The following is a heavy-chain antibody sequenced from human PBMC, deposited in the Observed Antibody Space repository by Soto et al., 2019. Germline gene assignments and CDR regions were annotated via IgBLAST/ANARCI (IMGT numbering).Heavy chain of an antibody. CDR1: GGSIISGGYS. CDR3: AAGGGLPRYY. V-gene: IGHV4-30-2*01. Sequence: SETLSLTCAVSGGSIISGGYSWSWIRQPPGKGLEWIGYIYHSGSTYYNPSLKSRVTISVDRSKNQFSLKLSSVTAADTAVYYCAAGGGLPRYYWGQGTLVTSPQ. CDR2: IYHSGST. J-gene: IGHJ4*02. D-gene: IGHD5-12*01.